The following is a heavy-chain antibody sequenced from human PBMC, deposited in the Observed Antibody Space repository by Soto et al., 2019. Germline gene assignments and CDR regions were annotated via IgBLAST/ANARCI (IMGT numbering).Heavy chain of an antibody. CDR3: TNRITIFGVVIPGP. D-gene: IGHD3-3*01. CDR2: IRSKAYGGTT. V-gene: IGHV3-49*03. J-gene: IGHJ5*02. CDR1: GFTFGDYA. Sequence: PGGSLRLSCTASGFTFGDYAMSWFRQAPGKGLEWVGFIRSKAYGGTTEYAASVKGRFTISRDDSKSIAYLQMNSLKTEDTAVYYCTNRITIFGVVIPGPWGQGTLVTVSS.